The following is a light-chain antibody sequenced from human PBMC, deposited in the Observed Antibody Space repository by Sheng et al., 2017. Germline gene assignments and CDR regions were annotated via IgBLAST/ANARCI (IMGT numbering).Light chain of an antibody. Sequence: DIQMTQSPSSVSASVGDTVTITCRASQGINASLAWYQQKPGKAPKLLIYEASTLQSGVPSRFSGSGSGTDFTLTISSLQPEDFATYFCQQANSFPITFGQETRLEIK. J-gene: IGKJ5*01. CDR1: QGINAS. CDR3: QQANSFPIT. CDR2: EAS. V-gene: IGKV1D-12*01.